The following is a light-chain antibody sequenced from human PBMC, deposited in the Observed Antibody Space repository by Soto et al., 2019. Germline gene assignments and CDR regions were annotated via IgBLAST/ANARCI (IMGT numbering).Light chain of an antibody. CDR3: QQYRNWPRT. J-gene: IGKJ1*01. V-gene: IGKV3-15*01. CDR2: GGS. Sequence: EIVLTQSPATLSVSPGQRVTLSCSASQSVDSHLDWYQQKPGQAPTLLIYGGSTRATDMPGRFSGRGSGTEFTITINSLQSEDFAVYYCQQYRNWPRTFGQGTTVDIK. CDR1: QSVDSH.